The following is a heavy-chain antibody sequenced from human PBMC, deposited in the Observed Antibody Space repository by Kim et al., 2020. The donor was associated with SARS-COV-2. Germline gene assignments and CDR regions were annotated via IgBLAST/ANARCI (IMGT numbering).Heavy chain of an antibody. CDR2: IYHSGST. CDR3: ARFRDVSSGWYGGGGYFDY. J-gene: IGHJ4*02. V-gene: IGHV4-4*02. D-gene: IGHD6-19*01. CDR1: GGSISSSNW. Sequence: SETLSLTCAVSGGSISSSNWWSWVRQPPGKGLEWIGEIYHSGSTNYNPSLKSRVTISVDKSKNQFSLKLSSVTAADTAVYYCARFRDVSSGWYGGGGYFDYWGQGTLVTVSS.